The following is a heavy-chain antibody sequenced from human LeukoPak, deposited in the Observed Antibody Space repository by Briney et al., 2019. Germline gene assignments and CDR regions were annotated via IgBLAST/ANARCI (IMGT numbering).Heavy chain of an antibody. J-gene: IGHJ4*02. CDR3: ARMVGAADY. V-gene: IGHV4-61*02. CDR1: GGSISSGNYY. Sequence: TLSLTCIVSGGSISSGNYYWSWIRQPAGKGLEWIGRIYTSGSTNYNPSLKSRVTISVDTSKNQFSLKLSSVTAADTAVYYCARMVGAADYWGQGTLVTVSS. D-gene: IGHD2-15*01. CDR2: IYTSGST.